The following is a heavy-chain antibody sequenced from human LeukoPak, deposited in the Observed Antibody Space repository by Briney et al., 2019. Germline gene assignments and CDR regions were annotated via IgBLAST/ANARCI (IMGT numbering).Heavy chain of an antibody. J-gene: IGHJ2*01. V-gene: IGHV3-74*01. D-gene: IGHD2-21*01. CDR3: ARTKGGAYTGDLDL. Sequence: GGSLRLSCAASGFTFSSYWMHWVRQAPGKGLVWVSRLNPDASSTTYADSVKGRFTISRDNAKNTLYLQMNSLRAEDTAVYYCARTKGGAYTGDLDLWGRGTLVTVFS. CDR2: LNPDASST. CDR1: GFTFSSYW.